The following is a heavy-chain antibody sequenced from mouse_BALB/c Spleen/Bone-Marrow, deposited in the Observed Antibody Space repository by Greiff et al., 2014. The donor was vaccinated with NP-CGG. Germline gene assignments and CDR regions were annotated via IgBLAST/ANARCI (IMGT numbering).Heavy chain of an antibody. J-gene: IGHJ2*01. CDR2: IRNKANGYTT. CDR1: GFTFTDNY. CDR3: ARDIGGITLDY. V-gene: IGHV7-3*02. D-gene: IGHD1-1*01. Sequence: VQLQQSGGGLVQPGGSLRLSCATSGFTFTDNYMNWVRQPPGRALEWLGFIRNKANGYTTEFSASVKGRFTISRDNSQSILYLQMNTLRAEDSATYYCARDIGGITLDYWGQGTTLTVSS.